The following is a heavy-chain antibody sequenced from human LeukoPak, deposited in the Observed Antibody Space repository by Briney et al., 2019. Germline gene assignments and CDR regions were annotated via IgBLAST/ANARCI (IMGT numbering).Heavy chain of an antibody. CDR1: GFTFSSYA. J-gene: IGHJ4*02. D-gene: IGHD3-10*01. CDR2: VSGSGDST. CDR3: AKSYNYGSGSYYNHFDS. Sequence: PGGSLRLSCAASGFTFSSYAMSWVRQAPGKGLEWVSTVSGSGDSTYYADSVKGRFTLSRDNSKNTLSLQMNSLRAEDTALYYCAKSYNYGSGSYYNHFDSWGRGTLLTVSS. V-gene: IGHV3-23*01.